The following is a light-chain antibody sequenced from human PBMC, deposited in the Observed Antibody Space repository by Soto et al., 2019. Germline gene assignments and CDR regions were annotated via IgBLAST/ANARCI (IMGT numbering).Light chain of an antibody. Sequence: QSVLAHPASLSWARGQSITISCTGTSSDVGRYNYVSWFQQHPGKVPKLIIYDVSNWPSGVSDRFSGSKSGNTASLTISGLQPEDEADYYCSSFTRSSTFVFGTGTKVTVL. V-gene: IGLV2-14*03. CDR3: SSFTRSSTFV. CDR2: DVS. CDR1: SSDVGRYNY. J-gene: IGLJ1*01.